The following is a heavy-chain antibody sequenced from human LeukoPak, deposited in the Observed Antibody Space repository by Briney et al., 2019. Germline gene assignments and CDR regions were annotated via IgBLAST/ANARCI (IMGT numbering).Heavy chain of an antibody. CDR2: IYYSGST. V-gene: IGHV4-39*07. J-gene: IGHJ3*02. Sequence: PSETLSLTCTVSGGSISSSSYYWGWIRQPPGKGLEWIGSIYYSGSTNYNPSLKSRVTISVDTSKNQFSLKLSSVTAADTAVYHCARATLLYIIGAFDIWGQGQRSPSLQ. CDR3: ARATLLYIIGAFDI. D-gene: IGHD3-10*01. CDR1: GGSISSSSYY.